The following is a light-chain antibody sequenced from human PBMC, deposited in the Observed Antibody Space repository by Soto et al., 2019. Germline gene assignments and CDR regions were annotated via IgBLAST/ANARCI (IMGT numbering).Light chain of an antibody. CDR3: SSYTTDSTRV. Sequence: QSALTQPASVSGSPGQSITLFCTGTRSDVGGYNYVSWYQQYPGKAPKLMIYEVNNRPSGVSNRFSGSKSGNTASLTISGLQADDEADYYCSSYTTDSTRVFGGGTKLTVL. CDR1: RSDVGGYNY. V-gene: IGLV2-14*01. CDR2: EVN. J-gene: IGLJ2*01.